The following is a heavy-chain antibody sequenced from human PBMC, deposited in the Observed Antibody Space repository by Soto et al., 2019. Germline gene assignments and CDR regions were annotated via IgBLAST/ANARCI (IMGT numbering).Heavy chain of an antibody. Sequence: QVQLVQSGAEVKKPGSSVKVSCKASGGTFRSYSISWVRQAPGQGLEWMGGIIPIFDITNYAQKFQGRVTMTAGESRCTAYMELSSLGSDDTAVYYCARPDEGGYSSNHHYCYALDVCGQGHTVTV. CDR2: IIPIFDIT. V-gene: IGHV1-69*19. D-gene: IGHD3-22*01. CDR3: ARPDEGGYSSNHHYCYALDV. J-gene: IGHJ6*02. CDR1: GGTFRSYS.